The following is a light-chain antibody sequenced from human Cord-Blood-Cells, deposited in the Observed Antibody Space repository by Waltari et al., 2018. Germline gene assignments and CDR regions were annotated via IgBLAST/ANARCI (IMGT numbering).Light chain of an antibody. Sequence: IQLSPSPSSLCASVGDRVTLTCQASQDISNYLNWHQQKPGKAPKLLIYDASNLETGVPSRFSGSGSGTDFTFTISSLQPEDIATYYCQQYDNLPWTFGQGTKVEIK. V-gene: IGKV1-33*01. CDR3: QQYDNLPWT. J-gene: IGKJ1*01. CDR1: QDISNY. CDR2: DAS.